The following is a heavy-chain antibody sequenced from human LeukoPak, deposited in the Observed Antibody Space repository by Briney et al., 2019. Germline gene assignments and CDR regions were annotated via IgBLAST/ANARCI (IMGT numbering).Heavy chain of an antibody. Sequence: ASLKVSCKASGYTFTGYYMHWVRQAPGQGLEWMGWMNPNSGNTGYAQKFQGRVTMTRNTSISTAYMELSSLRSEDTAVYYCARGLQNGDDSSGYYGYWGQGTLVTVSS. J-gene: IGHJ4*02. CDR2: MNPNSGNT. D-gene: IGHD3-22*01. CDR3: ARGLQNGDDSSGYYGY. V-gene: IGHV1-8*02. CDR1: GYTFTGYY.